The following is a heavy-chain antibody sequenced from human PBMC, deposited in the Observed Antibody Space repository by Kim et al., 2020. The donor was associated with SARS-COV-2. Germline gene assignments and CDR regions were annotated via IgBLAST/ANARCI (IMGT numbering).Heavy chain of an antibody. Sequence: SETLSLTCTVSGGSISSGGYYWSWIRQHPGKGLEWIGYIYYSGSTYYNPSLKSRVTISVDTSKNQFSLKLSSVTAAYTAVYYCARAGRTFFGVVGAFDIWGQGTLVTVSS. CDR1: GGSISSGGYY. J-gene: IGHJ3*02. D-gene: IGHD3-3*01. CDR2: IYYSGST. CDR3: ARAGRTFFGVVGAFDI. V-gene: IGHV4-31*03.